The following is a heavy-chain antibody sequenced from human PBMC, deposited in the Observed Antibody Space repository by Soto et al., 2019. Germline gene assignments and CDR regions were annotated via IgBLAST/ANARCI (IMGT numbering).Heavy chain of an antibody. D-gene: IGHD1-26*01. Sequence: QVQLVESGGGVVQPGRSLRVSCAASGFTFSSYGMHWVRQAPGKGLEWVAVIWYDGSNKYYADSVKSRFTISRDNSKTTLYLQMNSMRAEDTAVYYCASTDRSGSYYVFDYWGQGTLVTVSS. J-gene: IGHJ4*02. CDR1: GFTFSSYG. CDR3: ASTDRSGSYYVFDY. V-gene: IGHV3-33*01. CDR2: IWYDGSNK.